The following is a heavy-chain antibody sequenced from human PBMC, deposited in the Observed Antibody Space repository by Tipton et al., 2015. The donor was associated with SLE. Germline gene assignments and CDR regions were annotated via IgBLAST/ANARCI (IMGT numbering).Heavy chain of an antibody. CDR2: INSEGSGT. V-gene: IGHV3-74*01. J-gene: IGHJ4*02. Sequence: SLRLSCAASGFTFSNYWMHWVRQAPGKGLEWVSRINSEGSGTKYADSVKGRFTISRDNSKNTPYLQMNSLRPEDTAVYSCARVLYYGSGRPDLIDYWGQGTLVTVSS. D-gene: IGHD3-10*01. CDR3: ARVLYYGSGRPDLIDY. CDR1: GFTFSNYW.